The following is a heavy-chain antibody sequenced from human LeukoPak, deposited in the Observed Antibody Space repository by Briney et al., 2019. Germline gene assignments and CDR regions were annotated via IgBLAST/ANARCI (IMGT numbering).Heavy chain of an antibody. J-gene: IGHJ4*02. D-gene: IGHD3-10*01. V-gene: IGHV3-15*07. Sequence: GGSLRLSCAASGFTFSNAWMNWGRQAPGKGLEWVGRIKSKTDGGTTDYAAPVKGRFIISRDDSKNTLYLQMNSLKTDDTAVYYCTTRHQLWSQGSDYWGQGTLVTVSS. CDR3: TTRHQLWSQGSDY. CDR2: IKSKTDGGTT. CDR1: GFTFSNAW.